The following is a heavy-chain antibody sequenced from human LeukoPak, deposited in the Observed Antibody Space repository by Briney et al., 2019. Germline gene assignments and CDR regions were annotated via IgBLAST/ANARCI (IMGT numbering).Heavy chain of an antibody. CDR3: ARDLMYSSGWYPHFDY. V-gene: IGHV4-39*07. J-gene: IGHJ4*02. CDR2: IYHSRST. D-gene: IGHD6-19*01. Sequence: SETLSLTCTVSGGXISTSSYYWGWIRQPPGKGLEWIGSIYHSRSTYYNASLESRATISVDTSKNQFSLKLSSVTAADTAVYYCARDLMYSSGWYPHFDYWGQGTLVTVSS. CDR1: GGXISTSSYY.